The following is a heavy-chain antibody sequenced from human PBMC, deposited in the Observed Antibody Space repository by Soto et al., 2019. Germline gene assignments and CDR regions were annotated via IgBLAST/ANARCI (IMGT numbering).Heavy chain of an antibody. CDR3: ASLVIFYQRTAMLDY. Sequence: EVQLLESGGGLVQPGVSLRLSCAASGFTFADLAMSWVRQAPGKGLNWISTIAASGISTYYADSVKGRFPISRENSKKMLYLQMKSRRADDPPVYYCASLVIFYQRTAMLDYWGKGTLVCVS. D-gene: IGHD2-21*01. V-gene: IGHV3-23*01. CDR1: GFTFADLA. J-gene: IGHJ4*02. CDR2: IAASGIST.